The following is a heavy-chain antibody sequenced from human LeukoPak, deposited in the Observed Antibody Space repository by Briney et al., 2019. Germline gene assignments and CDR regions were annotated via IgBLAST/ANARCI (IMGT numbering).Heavy chain of an antibody. CDR1: GFTLSTYW. V-gene: IGHV3-7*01. D-gene: IGHD3-22*01. CDR3: ARTYYDSSGQD. J-gene: IGHJ4*02. CDR2: IKQDGTEK. Sequence: GGSLRLSCAASGFTLSTYWMSWVRQVPGKGLEWVANIKQDGTEKYYVDSVKGRFTISRDNAKNSLYLQMNSLGVEDTAVYYCARTYYDSSGQDWGQGILVTVSS.